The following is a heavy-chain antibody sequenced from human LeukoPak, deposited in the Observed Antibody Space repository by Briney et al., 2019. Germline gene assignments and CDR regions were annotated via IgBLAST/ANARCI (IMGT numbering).Heavy chain of an antibody. Sequence: SETLSLTCTVSGGSISSGSYYWSWIRQPAGKGLEWIGHIYASGGTKYNPSLESRVTISIDTSRNQLSLRLSSVTAADTAVYYCTREKSYGYIRADSWGQGTLVAVSS. CDR1: GGSISSGSYY. CDR2: IYASGGT. D-gene: IGHD3-16*01. J-gene: IGHJ4*02. CDR3: TREKSYGYIRADS. V-gene: IGHV4-61*09.